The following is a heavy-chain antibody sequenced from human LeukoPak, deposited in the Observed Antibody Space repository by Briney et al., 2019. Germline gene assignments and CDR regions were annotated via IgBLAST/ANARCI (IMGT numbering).Heavy chain of an antibody. J-gene: IGHJ5*02. V-gene: IGHV3-23*01. CDR2: ISGSGGST. Sequence: GGSLRLSCAASGFTFSSYSMNWVRQAPGKGLEWVSAISGSGGSTYYADSVKGRFTISRDNSKNTLYLQMSSLRAEDTAVYYCARGFTEFDAWGQGTLVTVSS. D-gene: IGHD3-10*01. CDR3: ARGFTEFDA. CDR1: GFTFSSYS.